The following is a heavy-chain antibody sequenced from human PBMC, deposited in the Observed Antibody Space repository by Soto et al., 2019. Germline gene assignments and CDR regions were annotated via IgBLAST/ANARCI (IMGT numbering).Heavy chain of an antibody. D-gene: IGHD5-18*01. CDR1: GFTVSSNY. J-gene: IGHJ4*02. Sequence: EVQLVETGGGLIQPGGSLRLSCAASGFTVSSNYMSWVRQAPGKGLEWVSVIYSDGSTYYADSVKGRVTISIDNSKNTLYLKMKSVRAEDTAVYYGGSYSYGYSDYWGQGALVTVSS. CDR3: GSYSYGYSDY. CDR2: IYSDGST. V-gene: IGHV3-53*02.